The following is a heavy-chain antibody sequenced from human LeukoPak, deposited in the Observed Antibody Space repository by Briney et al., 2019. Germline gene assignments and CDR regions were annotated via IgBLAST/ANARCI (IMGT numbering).Heavy chain of an antibody. CDR1: GFTVSSNY. CDR2: IYSGGGT. J-gene: IGHJ4*02. Sequence: GGSLRLSCAASGFTVSSNYMSWVRQAPGKGLEWVSVIYSGGGTYYADSVKGRLTISRDNSKNTLYLQMNSLRAEDTAVYYCARDQGSNYGGNGVDYWGQGTLVTVSS. CDR3: ARDQGSNYGGNGVDY. V-gene: IGHV3-66*02. D-gene: IGHD4-23*01.